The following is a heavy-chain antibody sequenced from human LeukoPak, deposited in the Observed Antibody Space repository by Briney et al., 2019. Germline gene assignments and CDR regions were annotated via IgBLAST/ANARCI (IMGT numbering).Heavy chain of an antibody. V-gene: IGHV3-11*01. CDR1: GFTFSDYH. J-gene: IGHJ4*02. CDR3: ATGRDITVAGPGGYFDY. Sequence: PGGSLRLSCAASGFTFSDYHMNRIRQAPGKGLEWVAYICPGDGMIYFADSVKGRFTISRDNAENSLFLQMNSLTAEDTAVYYCATGRDITVAGPGGYFDYWGQGTLVTVSS. D-gene: IGHD6-19*01. CDR2: ICPGDGMI.